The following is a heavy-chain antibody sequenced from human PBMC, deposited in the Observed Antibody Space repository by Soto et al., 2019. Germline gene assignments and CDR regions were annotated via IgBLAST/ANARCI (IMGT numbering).Heavy chain of an antibody. CDR3: ARTRVGASSPTDV. Sequence: PSEALSGTCRELGDYIRSRGYYWGWILQHRGKGLEWIGYIYYDGEAFHNPSLKSRITMSSDKSRNQFSLRRTSVTATDTAVYYCARTRVGASSPTDVWGQGAM. CDR2: IYYDGEA. D-gene: IGHD1-26*01. V-gene: IGHV4-31*02. CDR1: GDYIRSRGYY. J-gene: IGHJ4*02.